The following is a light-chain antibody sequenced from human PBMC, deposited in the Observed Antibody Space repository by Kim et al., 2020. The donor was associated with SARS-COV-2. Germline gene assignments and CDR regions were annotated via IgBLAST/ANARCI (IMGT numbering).Light chain of an antibody. CDR1: DTNIGYET. J-gene: IGLJ2*01. CDR3: AAWDDRLNGWL. Sequence: GQSVTSSCSGRDTNIGYETVTWYQHLPGTAPQLLIFGNNKRPSGVPDRFSGSKSGPSASLAISGLQSGDEAIYYCAAWDDRLNGWLFGGGTQLTVL. CDR2: GNN. V-gene: IGLV1-44*01.